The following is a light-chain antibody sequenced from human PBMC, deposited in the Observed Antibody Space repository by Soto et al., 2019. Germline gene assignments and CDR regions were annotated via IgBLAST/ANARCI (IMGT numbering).Light chain of an antibody. Sequence: QSVVTQPASVSGSDGQSITISCTGSSSDVGSYNHVSWYQQRPGKAPRFMIYEGNKRPSGVSNRFSGSKSGNTAYLTISGLQGDDVADYYCCSYAGGSSYVFGAGTRFTVL. CDR2: EGN. CDR3: CSYAGGSSYV. CDR1: SSDVGSYNH. V-gene: IGLV2-23*01. J-gene: IGLJ1*01.